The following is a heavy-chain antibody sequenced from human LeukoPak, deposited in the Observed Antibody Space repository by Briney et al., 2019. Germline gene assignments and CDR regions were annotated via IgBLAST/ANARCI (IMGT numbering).Heavy chain of an antibody. Sequence: GSLRLSSPAHRLAFPSFGMHWVRPAPGKGLEWVAFVRYDGSNKYYADSVKGRFTISRDNSKNTVYLQMNSLIAENTTVYYCGQGQVYFYDSSGYAPFNYWGQGTLVTVSS. D-gene: IGHD3-22*01. CDR2: VRYDGSNK. CDR3: GQGQVYFYDSSGYAPFNY. V-gene: IGHV3-30*02. J-gene: IGHJ4*02. CDR1: RLAFPSFG.